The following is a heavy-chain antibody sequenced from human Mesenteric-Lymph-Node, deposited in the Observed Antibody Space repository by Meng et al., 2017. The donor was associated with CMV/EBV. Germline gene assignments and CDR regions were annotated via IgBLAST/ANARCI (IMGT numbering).Heavy chain of an antibody. Sequence: GESLKISCAASGFIFSNYGVHWVRQAPGKGLEWVAFVRSDGTNEYYIDSVKGRFTISRDNAKNSLYLQMNSLRAEDTAVYYCARDILVVVPAAIVRYYYYGMDVWGQGTTVTVSS. V-gene: IGHV3-30*02. CDR3: ARDILVVVPAAIVRYYYYGMDV. D-gene: IGHD2-2*02. CDR1: GFIFSNYG. CDR2: VRSDGTNE. J-gene: IGHJ6*02.